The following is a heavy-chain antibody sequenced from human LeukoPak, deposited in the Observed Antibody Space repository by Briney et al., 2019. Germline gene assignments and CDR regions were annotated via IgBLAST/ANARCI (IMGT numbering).Heavy chain of an antibody. CDR2: ISSSSSYI. J-gene: IGHJ4*02. CDR1: GFTFSSYS. D-gene: IGHD7-27*01. V-gene: IGHV3-21*01. Sequence: GGSLRLSCAASGFTFSSYSMNWVRQAPGKGLEWVSSISSSSSYIYYADSVKGRFTISRDNAKNSLYLQMNSLRAEDTAVYYCARDPNGGTYFDYWGQGTLVTVSS. CDR3: ARDPNGGTYFDY.